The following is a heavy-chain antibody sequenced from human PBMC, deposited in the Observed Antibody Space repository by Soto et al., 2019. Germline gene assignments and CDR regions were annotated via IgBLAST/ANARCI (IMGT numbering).Heavy chain of an antibody. CDR2: IQSGGTT. D-gene: IGHD2-15*01. CDR1: GFTVSSKY. CDR3: AGAEVLGDGGRCYGSPLDV. Sequence: EVQLVESGGGLVQPGGPLRLSCAASGFTVSSKYMTWVRQAPAQGLEWVSLIQSGGTTYDAHSVKGRFTISRDASENPLDVQMGSLGVEYTAAYYCAGAEVLGDGGRCYGSPLDVWGKGTTVTVSS. V-gene: IGHV3-66*01. J-gene: IGHJ6*04.